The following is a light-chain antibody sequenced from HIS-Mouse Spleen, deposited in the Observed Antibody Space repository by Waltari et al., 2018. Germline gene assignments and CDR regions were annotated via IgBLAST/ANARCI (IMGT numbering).Light chain of an antibody. V-gene: IGKV3-11*01. J-gene: IGKJ4*01. CDR3: QQRSNWPT. CDR2: DAA. Sequence: EIVFTQSPATLSLSPGERATLSCRASQSVSSYLAWYQQKPGQAPRLLIYDAANRATGIPARFSGSGSGTDFTHTISSLEPEDFAVYYCQQRSNWPTFGGGTKVEIK. CDR1: QSVSSY.